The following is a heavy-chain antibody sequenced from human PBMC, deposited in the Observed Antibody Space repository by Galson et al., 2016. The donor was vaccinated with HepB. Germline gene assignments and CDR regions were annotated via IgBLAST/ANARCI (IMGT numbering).Heavy chain of an antibody. CDR1: GYTFSPYW. V-gene: IGHV5-51*01. D-gene: IGHD2/OR15-2a*01. Sequence: QSGAYVKKPGESLKISCKGSGYTFSPYWIAWVRQMPGKGLEWMGIVYPVDSYTIYNPSFQGQVTISADKSISTAYLQWSSLQASDTAMYFCARHDGIVMSPWHFYGMDVWGQGTTVTVSS. J-gene: IGHJ6*02. CDR2: VYPVDSYT. CDR3: ARHDGIVMSPWHFYGMDV.